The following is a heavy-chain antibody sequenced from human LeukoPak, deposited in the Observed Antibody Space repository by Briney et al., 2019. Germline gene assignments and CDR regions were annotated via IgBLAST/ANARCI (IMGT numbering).Heavy chain of an antibody. CDR3: ARGSHVWFGEDY. CDR2: INHSGST. D-gene: IGHD3-10*01. J-gene: IGHJ4*02. V-gene: IGHV4-34*01. Sequence: SETLSLTCAVYGGSFSGYYWSWIRQPPGKGLEWIGEINHSGSTNYNPSLKSRVTISVDTSKNQFSLKLSSVTAADTAVYYCARGSHVWFGEDYWGQGTLVTVSS. CDR1: GGSFSGYY.